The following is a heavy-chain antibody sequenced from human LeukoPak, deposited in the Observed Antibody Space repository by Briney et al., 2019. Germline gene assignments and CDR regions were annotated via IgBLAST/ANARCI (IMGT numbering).Heavy chain of an antibody. V-gene: IGHV3-48*01. D-gene: IGHD2/OR15-2a*01. CDR3: ARGGLSIMGY. Sequence: GGSLRLSWGASGITFSSYSMNWVRQAPGKGLEWVSYISSSGSTKYYADSVKGRFTISRDNARNSLYLQMNSLRAEDTAVYFCARGGLSIMGYWGQGTLVTVSS. CDR1: GITFSSYS. CDR2: ISSSGSTK. J-gene: IGHJ4*02.